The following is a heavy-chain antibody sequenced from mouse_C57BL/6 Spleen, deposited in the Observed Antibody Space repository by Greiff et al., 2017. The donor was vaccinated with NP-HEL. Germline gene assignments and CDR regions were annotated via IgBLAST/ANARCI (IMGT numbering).Heavy chain of an antibody. J-gene: IGHJ1*03. Sequence: VQLQQSGAELARPGASVKMSCKASGYTFTSNTMHWVKQRPGQGLEWIGYINPSSGYTKYNKKFKDKATLTADKSSRTAYMQLSSLTSEDSAVYYCAREYYYGSSHWYFDVWGTGTTVTVSS. CDR2: INPSSGYT. D-gene: IGHD1-1*01. V-gene: IGHV1-4*01. CDR3: AREYYYGSSHWYFDV. CDR1: GYTFTSNT.